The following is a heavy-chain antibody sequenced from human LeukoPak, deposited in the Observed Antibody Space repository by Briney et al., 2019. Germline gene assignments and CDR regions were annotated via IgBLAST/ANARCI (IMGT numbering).Heavy chain of an antibody. CDR1: GFPFSGSV. V-gene: IGHV3-73*01. CDR3: SKQGVGVPGVVDAFDF. Sequence: GGSLRLSCAASGFPFSGSVIHWVRQASGKGLEWVGRIRSKANNYATAYAASVEGRFTVSRDDSKDTAYLQMNSLKTEDTAVYYCSKQGVGVPGVVDAFDFWGQGTMVTVSS. D-gene: IGHD1-26*01. CDR2: IRSKANNYAT. J-gene: IGHJ3*01.